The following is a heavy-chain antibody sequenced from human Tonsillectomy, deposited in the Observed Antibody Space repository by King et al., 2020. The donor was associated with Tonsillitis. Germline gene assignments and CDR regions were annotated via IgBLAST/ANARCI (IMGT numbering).Heavy chain of an antibody. Sequence: QLVQSGGGLVKPGGSLRLSCAASGFTFSSYSINWGRQAPGKGLEWVSSISGSATYIYYADPVKGRFTIFRDNAKNSLYLQMNSLRAEDTAVYYCAREEGEGFDYWGQGTLVAVSS. CDR3: AREEGEGFDY. D-gene: IGHD3-16*01. CDR2: ISGSATYI. CDR1: GFTFSSYS. V-gene: IGHV3-21*01. J-gene: IGHJ4*02.